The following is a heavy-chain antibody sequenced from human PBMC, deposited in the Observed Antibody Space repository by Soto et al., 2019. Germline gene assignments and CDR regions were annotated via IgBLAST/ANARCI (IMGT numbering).Heavy chain of an antibody. CDR2: IKQDGSEK. CDR1: GFIFSNYW. Sequence: PGGSLRLSCAASGFIFSNYWMTWVRQAPGKGLEWVANIKQDGSEKNYVDSVKGRFTISRDNAKNSVYLQMNSLRAEDTAMYYCVRDPPGANWGQGTLVTVSS. J-gene: IGHJ4*02. V-gene: IGHV3-7*04. CDR3: VRDPPGAN.